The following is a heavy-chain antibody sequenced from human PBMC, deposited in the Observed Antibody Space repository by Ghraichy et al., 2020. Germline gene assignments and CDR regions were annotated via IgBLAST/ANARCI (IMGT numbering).Heavy chain of an antibody. J-gene: IGHJ3*01. V-gene: IGHV1-2*02. D-gene: IGHD5-12*01. CDR2: INTNSGET. CDR1: GYIFTGYH. CDR3: ARDDTEDPTTAYDV. Sequence: ASVKVSCKASGYIFTGYHIHWVRQAPGQGLEWMGWINTNSGETYYAQNFQGRVTVTRDTSITTVYLELNSLTSDDTALYYCARDDTEDPTTAYDVWGQGTMVTVSS.